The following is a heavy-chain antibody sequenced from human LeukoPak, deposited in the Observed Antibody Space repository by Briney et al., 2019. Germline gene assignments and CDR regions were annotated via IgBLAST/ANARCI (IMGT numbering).Heavy chain of an antibody. V-gene: IGHV3-23*01. D-gene: IGHD2-21*02. CDR1: GFTFSIYA. CDR2: ISGSGGST. CDR3: AKAPIGDCGGNWFDP. Sequence: PGGSLRLSCAASGFTFSIYAMSWVRQAPGKGLEWVSAISGSGGSTYYADSVKGRYTISRDNSKNTLYLQKNSLRAEDTAVYCCAKAPIGDCGGNWFDPWGQGTRVSVSS. J-gene: IGHJ5*02.